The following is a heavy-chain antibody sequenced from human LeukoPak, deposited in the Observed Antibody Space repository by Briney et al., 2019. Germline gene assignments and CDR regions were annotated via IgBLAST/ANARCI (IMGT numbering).Heavy chain of an antibody. D-gene: IGHD3-3*01. CDR2: ISNYDTI. J-gene: IGHJ5*02. Sequence: GGSLRLSCVVSGFTFSRNSMNWVRQAPGKGLEWVSYISNYDTIYYADSVRGRFTISRDIAKNSLYLQMNSLRDEDTAVYYCASFLYDFWSGYHHWGQGTLVTVSS. V-gene: IGHV3-48*02. CDR1: GFTFSRNS. CDR3: ASFLYDFWSGYHH.